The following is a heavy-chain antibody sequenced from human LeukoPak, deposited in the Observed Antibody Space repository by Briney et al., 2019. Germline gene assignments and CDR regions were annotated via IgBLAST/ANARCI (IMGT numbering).Heavy chain of an antibody. D-gene: IGHD3-10*01. Sequence: PGGSLRLSCAASGFTFSSYSMNWVRQAPGKGLEWVSSITSSGRYIYYADSVKGRFTISRDNSKNTLYLQMSGLTAEDTAVYYCAKDEDGSGSYFRALDIWGQGTMVTVSS. J-gene: IGHJ3*02. V-gene: IGHV3-21*04. CDR2: ITSSGRYI. CDR3: AKDEDGSGSYFRALDI. CDR1: GFTFSSYS.